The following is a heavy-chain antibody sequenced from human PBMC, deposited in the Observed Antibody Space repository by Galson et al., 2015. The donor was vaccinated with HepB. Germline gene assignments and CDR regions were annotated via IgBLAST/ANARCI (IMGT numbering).Heavy chain of an antibody. CDR2: IKQDGSEK. CDR3: AGFLPLRIAAAGTELGWFDP. CDR1: GFTFSSYW. Sequence: SLRLSCAASGFTFSSYWMSWVRQAPGKGLEWVANIKQDGSEKYYVDSVKGRFTISRDNAKNSLYLQTNSLRAEDTAVYYCAGFLPLRIAAAGTELGWFDPWGQGTLVTVSS. D-gene: IGHD6-13*01. J-gene: IGHJ5*02. V-gene: IGHV3-7*03.